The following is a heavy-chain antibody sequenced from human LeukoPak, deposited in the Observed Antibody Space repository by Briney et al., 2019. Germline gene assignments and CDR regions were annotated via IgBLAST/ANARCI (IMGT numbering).Heavy chain of an antibody. D-gene: IGHD1-26*01. V-gene: IGHV3-74*01. CDR3: ATSGSYYRFEY. J-gene: IGHJ4*02. CDR1: GFTVSSYW. CDR2: ISSDGSST. Sequence: GGSLRLSCAASGFTVSSYWMHWVRQPPGTGLVWVSRISSDGSSTAYADSVKGRFTISRDNSKNTLYLQMNSLRAEDTAVYYCATSGSYYRFEYWGQGTLVTVSS.